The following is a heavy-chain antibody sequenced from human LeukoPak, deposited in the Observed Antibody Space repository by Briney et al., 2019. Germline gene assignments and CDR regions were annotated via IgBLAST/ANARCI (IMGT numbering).Heavy chain of an antibody. Sequence: GGSLRLSCAASGFSFSSYGMHWVRQAPGKGLEWVAVIWYDGSKKYFPDSVKGRFTISRDNSKNTLYLQMSSLRAEDTAVYYCARAFGDNVSSAPLIDYWGQGTLVTVPS. CDR2: IWYDGSKK. D-gene: IGHD2-21*02. CDR3: ARAFGDNVSSAPLIDY. J-gene: IGHJ4*02. V-gene: IGHV3-33*01. CDR1: GFSFSSYG.